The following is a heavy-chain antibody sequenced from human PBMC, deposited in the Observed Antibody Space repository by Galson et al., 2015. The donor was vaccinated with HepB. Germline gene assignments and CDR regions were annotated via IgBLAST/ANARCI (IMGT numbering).Heavy chain of an antibody. CDR3: ARWGVTNWYFDL. V-gene: IGHV3-7*01. Sequence: SLRLSCAASGFTFSTYWMSWVRQAPGKGLEWVANIKQDGSEKYYVDSVKGRFTISRDNAKNSLYLQMNSLRAEDTAVYYCARWGVTNWYFDLWGRGTLVTVSS. CDR1: GFTFSTYW. D-gene: IGHD3-16*01. CDR2: IKQDGSEK. J-gene: IGHJ2*01.